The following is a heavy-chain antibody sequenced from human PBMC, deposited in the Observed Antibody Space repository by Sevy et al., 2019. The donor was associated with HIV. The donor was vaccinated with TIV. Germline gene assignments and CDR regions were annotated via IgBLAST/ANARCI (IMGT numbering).Heavy chain of an antibody. D-gene: IGHD3-16*01. Sequence: GGSLRLSCAASGFTFSSYSMNWVRQAPGKGLEWVSSISSSSSYIYYADSVKGRFTISRDNAKNSLYLQMNSLRADDTAVYYCARDMRDYVWGSYPIDYWGQGTLVTVSS. CDR1: GFTFSSYS. V-gene: IGHV3-21*01. CDR3: ARDMRDYVWGSYPIDY. CDR2: ISSSSSYI. J-gene: IGHJ4*02.